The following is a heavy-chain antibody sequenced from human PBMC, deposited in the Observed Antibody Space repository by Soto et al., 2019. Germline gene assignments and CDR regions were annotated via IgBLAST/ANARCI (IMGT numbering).Heavy chain of an antibody. Sequence: EVPLLESGGGLVQPGGSLRLSCAASGFTFSSYAMRWVRQAPVKGLEWVSAISGSGDSTYYADSGKGRFTISRDNSTNTLYLQMNSLRAEDTAVYYCARRGSGSYYDYWGQGTLVTVSS. J-gene: IGHJ4*02. CDR3: ARRGSGSYYDY. V-gene: IGHV3-23*01. CDR1: GFTFSSYA. CDR2: ISGSGDST. D-gene: IGHD1-26*01.